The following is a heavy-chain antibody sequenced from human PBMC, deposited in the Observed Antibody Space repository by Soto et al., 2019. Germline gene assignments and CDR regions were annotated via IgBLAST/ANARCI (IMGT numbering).Heavy chain of an antibody. D-gene: IGHD6-19*01. J-gene: IGHJ5*02. CDR2: ISGSGGST. V-gene: IGHV3-23*01. CDR3: AKGRGIAVVGLLGWFDP. Sequence: PGGSLRLSCAASGFTFSSYAMSWVRQAPGKGLEWVSAISGSGGSTYYADSVKGRFTISRDNSKNTLYLQMNSLRAEDTAVYYCAKGRGIAVVGLLGWFDPWGQGTLVTVSS. CDR1: GFTFSSYA.